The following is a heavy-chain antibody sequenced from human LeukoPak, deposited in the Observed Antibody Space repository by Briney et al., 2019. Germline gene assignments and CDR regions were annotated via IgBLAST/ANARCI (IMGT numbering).Heavy chain of an antibody. Sequence: PGGSLRLSCAASGFTFSSYAVSWVRQAPGKGLEWVSAISGSGGSTYYADSMKGRFTISRDNSKNTLYLQMNSLRAEDTAVYYCAKEGGDIVVVPAAYFDYWGQGTLVTVSS. V-gene: IGHV3-23*01. CDR2: ISGSGGST. CDR1: GFTFSSYA. D-gene: IGHD2-2*01. J-gene: IGHJ4*02. CDR3: AKEGGDIVVVPAAYFDY.